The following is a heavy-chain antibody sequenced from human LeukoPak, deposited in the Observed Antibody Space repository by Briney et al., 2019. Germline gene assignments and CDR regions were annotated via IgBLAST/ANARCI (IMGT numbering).Heavy chain of an antibody. J-gene: IGHJ4*02. CDR1: GFTSSSYE. D-gene: IGHD6-19*01. CDR2: ISSSGSNT. V-gene: IGHV3-48*03. Sequence: PGGSLRLSCAASGFTSSSYETNWVRRAPGKGLEWVSYISSSGSNTYYADSEKGRFTISRDNAKNSLYLQMNSLRAEDTAVYYCARVLSSGWYGIDYWGQGTLVTVSS. CDR3: ARVLSSGWYGIDY.